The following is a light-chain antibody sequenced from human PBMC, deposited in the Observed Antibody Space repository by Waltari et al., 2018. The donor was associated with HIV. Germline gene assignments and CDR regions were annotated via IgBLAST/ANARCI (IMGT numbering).Light chain of an antibody. V-gene: IGLV2-14*03. CDR1: SIDVGGSND. J-gene: IGLJ3*02. CDR3: NSYISTTTVM. CDR2: DVS. Sequence: QSALTQPASVSGSPGQSITISCPGTSIDVGGSNDVSWYQQHPAKPPKLLIYDVSHRPSGVSTRFSGSKSGNTAPLTISGLQAEDEADYYCNSYISTTTVMFGGGTKLTVL.